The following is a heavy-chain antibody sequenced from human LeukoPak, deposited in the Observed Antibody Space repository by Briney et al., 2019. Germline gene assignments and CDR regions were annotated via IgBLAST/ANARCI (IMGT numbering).Heavy chain of an antibody. J-gene: IGHJ4*02. D-gene: IGHD5-18*01. CDR2: INHSGST. CDR1: GGSFSGYY. CDR3: ARATAMVRKTDY. V-gene: IGHV4-34*01. Sequence: SETLSLTCAVYGGSFSGYYWSWIRQPPGKGLEWIGEINHSGSTNYNPSLKSRVTISVDTSKNQLSLKLSSVTAADTAVYYCARATAMVRKTDYWGQGTLVTVSS.